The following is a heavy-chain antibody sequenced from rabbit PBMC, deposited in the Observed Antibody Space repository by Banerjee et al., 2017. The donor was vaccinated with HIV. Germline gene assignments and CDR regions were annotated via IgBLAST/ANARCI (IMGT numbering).Heavy chain of an antibody. CDR1: GVSFSISSY. V-gene: IGHV1S40*01. CDR2: IDAGSSAFT. CDR3: ARDTSSSFSSYGMDL. Sequence: ESGGDLVKPGASLTLTCTASGVSFSISSYMCWVRQAPGKGLEWIACIDAGSSAFTYFATWAKGRFTISKTSSTTVTLQMTRLTAADTATYFCARDTSSSFSSYGMDLWGQGTLVTVS. J-gene: IGHJ6*01. D-gene: IGHD1-1*01.